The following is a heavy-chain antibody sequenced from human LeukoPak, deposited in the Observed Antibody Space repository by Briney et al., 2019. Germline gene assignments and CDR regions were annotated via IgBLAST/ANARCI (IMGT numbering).Heavy chain of an antibody. CDR2: ISWNSGSI. CDR3: ATTIRKKSGAFDI. CDR1: GFTFDDYA. J-gene: IGHJ3*02. V-gene: IGHV3-9*03. Sequence: GGSLRLSCAASGFTFDDYAMHWVRQAPGKGLEWVSGISWNSGSIGYADSVKGRFTISRDNAKNSLYLQMNSLRAEDMALYYCATTIRKKSGAFDIWGQGTMVTVSS. D-gene: IGHD3-10*01.